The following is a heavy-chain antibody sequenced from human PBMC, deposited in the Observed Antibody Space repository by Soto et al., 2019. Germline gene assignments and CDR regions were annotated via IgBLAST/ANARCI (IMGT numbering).Heavy chain of an antibody. CDR2: IKSKTDGGTT. Sequence: EVQVVESGGGLVKPGGSLRLSCAASGFTFSNAWMNWVRQAPGKGLEWVGRIKSKTDGGTTGCAATVKGRFTISRDDSKNTLYLQMNSLKTEDTAVYYCTTYYHGSGSAPIDYWGQGTLVTVSS. V-gene: IGHV3-15*07. CDR3: TTYYHGSGSAPIDY. CDR1: GFTFSNAW. J-gene: IGHJ4*02. D-gene: IGHD3-10*01.